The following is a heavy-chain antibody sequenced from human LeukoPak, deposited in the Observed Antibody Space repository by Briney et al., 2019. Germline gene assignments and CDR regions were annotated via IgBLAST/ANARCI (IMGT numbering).Heavy chain of an antibody. CDR2: IYPGDSDT. Sequence: GESLKISCKGFGYSFSNYWIGWVRQMPGKGLEWMGIIYPGDSDTTYSPSLQGQVTISADKSATTAYLQWNSLKASDTAIYYCARLMTLVRGGLKRLPRSCGMDVWGQGTTVTVS. D-gene: IGHD3-10*01. J-gene: IGHJ6*02. CDR1: GYSFSNYW. CDR3: ARLMTLVRGGLKRLPRSCGMDV. V-gene: IGHV5-51*01.